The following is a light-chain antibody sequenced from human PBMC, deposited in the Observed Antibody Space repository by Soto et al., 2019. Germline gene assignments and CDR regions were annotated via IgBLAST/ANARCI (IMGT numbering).Light chain of an antibody. J-gene: IGLJ2*01. V-gene: IGLV2-23*01. Sequence: QSALTQPASVSGSPGQSITISCTGTSSDVGNFNLVSWYLQHPGKAPKLLIYEGTKRPSGVSNRFSGSKSGNTASLTISGLQAEDEGDYYCCSYATSSAWVFGGGTKLTVL. CDR1: SSDVGNFNL. CDR2: EGT. CDR3: CSYATSSAWV.